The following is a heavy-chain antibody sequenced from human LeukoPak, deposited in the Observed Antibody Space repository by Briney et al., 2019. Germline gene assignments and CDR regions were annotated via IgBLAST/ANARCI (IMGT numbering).Heavy chain of an antibody. D-gene: IGHD6-13*01. J-gene: IGHJ4*02. Sequence: KVSCKASGYTFTSYWIGWVRQMPGKGLEWMGIIYPGDSDTRYSPSFQGQVTISADKSISTAYLQWSGLKASDTAMYYCARISPIAAAGFFFDYWGQGTLVTVSS. V-gene: IGHV5-51*01. CDR2: IYPGDSDT. CDR3: ARISPIAAAGFFFDY. CDR1: GYTFTSYW.